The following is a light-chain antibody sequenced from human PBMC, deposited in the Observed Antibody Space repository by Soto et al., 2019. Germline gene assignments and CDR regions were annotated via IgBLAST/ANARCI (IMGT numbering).Light chain of an antibody. CDR2: GSD. CDR3: QSYDSNLSEV. Sequence: QSALTQPPSVPGSPGQTVTISCTWIGSNIGAGYGVQWYQQLPGTAPRLLIYGSDDRPSGVPDRFSASVSGNSASLAITGLQTEDEAVYYCQSYDSNLSEVFGPGTKVTVL. J-gene: IGLJ1*01. CDR1: GSNIGAGYG. V-gene: IGLV1-40*01.